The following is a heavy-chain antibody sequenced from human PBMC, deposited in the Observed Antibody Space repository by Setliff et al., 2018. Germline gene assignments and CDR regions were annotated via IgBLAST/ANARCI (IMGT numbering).Heavy chain of an antibody. CDR1: GGTFSSYA. Sequence: SVKVSCKASGGTFSSYAISWVRQAPGQGLEWMGGIIPILGIANYAQKFQGRVTITADKSKSTAYMELSSLRSEDTAVYYCARIGITMIVVVNPSLFYGMDVWGQGTTVTVSS. V-gene: IGHV1-69*10. CDR3: ARIGITMIVVVNPSLFYGMDV. CDR2: IIPILGIA. J-gene: IGHJ6*02. D-gene: IGHD3-22*01.